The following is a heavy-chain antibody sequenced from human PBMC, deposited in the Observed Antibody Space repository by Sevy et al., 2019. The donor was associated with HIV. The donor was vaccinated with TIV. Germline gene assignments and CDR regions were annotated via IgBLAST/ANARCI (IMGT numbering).Heavy chain of an antibody. J-gene: IGHJ3*02. CDR2: ISGSGGST. V-gene: IGHV3-23*01. D-gene: IGHD3-10*01. CDR3: AKAGSYYGSGSYDI. Sequence: GGFLRLSCAASGFTFSSYAMSWVRQAPGKGLEWVSAISGSGGSTYYADSVKGRFTISRDNSKNTLYLQMNSLRAEDTAVYYCAKAGSYYGSGSYDIWGQGTMVTVSS. CDR1: GFTFSSYA.